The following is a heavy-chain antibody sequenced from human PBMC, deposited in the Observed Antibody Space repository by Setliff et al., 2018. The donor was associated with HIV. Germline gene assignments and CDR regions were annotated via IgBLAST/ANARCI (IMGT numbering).Heavy chain of an antibody. J-gene: IGHJ4*02. CDR1: GFTFSDAW. V-gene: IGHV3-15*01. D-gene: IGHD3-22*01. CDR2: IKSKIDGETT. Sequence: LRLSCAGSGFTFSDAWITWVRQAPGKGLEWLGRIKSKIDGETTDYAAPVKGRFTISRDDPKNTVYLHMNSLKTEDTAVYYCIWSGSSGLYYFDHWGQGTLVTVS. CDR3: IWSGSSGLYYFDH.